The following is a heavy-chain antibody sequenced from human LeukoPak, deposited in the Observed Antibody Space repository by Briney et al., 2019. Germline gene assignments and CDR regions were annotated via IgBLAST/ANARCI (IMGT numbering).Heavy chain of an antibody. V-gene: IGHV1-18*01. CDR3: AKDSLGAPYFDS. CDR2: ISAYNGNT. Sequence: ASVKVSCKASGYTFTSYGISWVRQAPGQGLEWMGWISAYNGNTNYAQKLQGRVTMTTDTSTSTAYMELSRLRSDDTAVYYCAKDSLGAPYFDSWGQGTLVTVSS. D-gene: IGHD1-26*01. J-gene: IGHJ4*02. CDR1: GYTFTSYG.